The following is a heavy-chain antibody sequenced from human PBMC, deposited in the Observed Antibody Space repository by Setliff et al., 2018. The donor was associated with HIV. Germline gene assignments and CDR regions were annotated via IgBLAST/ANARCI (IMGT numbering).Heavy chain of an antibody. J-gene: IGHJ5*02. CDR1: GFTFRDYY. V-gene: IGHV3-11*04. D-gene: IGHD1-1*01. CDR2: MSSSGSTI. CDR3: ARDHRRAQRFDP. Sequence: GGSLRLSCAASGFTFRDYYMSWIRQAPGKGLEWVSYMSSSGSTIYYADSVKGRFTISRDNSKSTLYLQMNSLRAEDTAVYYCARDHRRAQRFDPWGQGTLVTVSS.